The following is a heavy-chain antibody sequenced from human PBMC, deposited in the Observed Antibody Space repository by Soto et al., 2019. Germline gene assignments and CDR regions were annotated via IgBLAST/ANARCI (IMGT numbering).Heavy chain of an antibody. D-gene: IGHD3-22*01. CDR3: ARRSYGNSAYYIYFQH. Sequence: QVQLVQSGTEVKKPGSSVKVSCKASGDTFSDFDISWVRQAPGQGLEWMGGIIPRFGTATYAQTFQGRLTISADKSTTTGHLELSSLRSDDTAIYYCARRSYGNSAYYIYFQHWGQGTLVTVS. CDR1: GDTFSDFD. J-gene: IGHJ1*01. CDR2: IIPRFGTA. V-gene: IGHV1-69*06.